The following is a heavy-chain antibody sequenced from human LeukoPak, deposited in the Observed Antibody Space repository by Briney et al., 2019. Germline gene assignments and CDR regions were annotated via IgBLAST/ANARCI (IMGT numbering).Heavy chain of an antibody. D-gene: IGHD5-18*01. CDR1: GFTFSSYA. CDR3: AKNTAMVRDNFDY. V-gene: IGHV3-23*01. CDR2: ISGSGGST. J-gene: IGHJ4*02. Sequence: QPGGSLRLSCAASGFTFSSYAMSWVRQAPGKGLEWVSAISGSGGSTYYADSVKGRFTISRDSSKNTLYLQMNSLRAEDTAVYYCAKNTAMVRDNFDYWGQGTLVTVSS.